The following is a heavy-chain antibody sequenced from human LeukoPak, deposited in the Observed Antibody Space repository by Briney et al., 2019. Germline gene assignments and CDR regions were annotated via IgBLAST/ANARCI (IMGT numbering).Heavy chain of an antibody. CDR2: ISYDGSNK. D-gene: IGHD5-24*01. CDR1: GFTFSSYA. CDR3: ARPSSGLQLLGY. V-gene: IGHV3-30-3*01. J-gene: IGHJ4*02. Sequence: GRSLRLSCAASGFTFSSYAMHWVRQAPGKGLEWVAVISYDGSNKYYADSVKGRFTISRDNSKNTLYLQMNSLRAEDTAVYYCARPSSGLQLLGYWGQGTLVTVSS.